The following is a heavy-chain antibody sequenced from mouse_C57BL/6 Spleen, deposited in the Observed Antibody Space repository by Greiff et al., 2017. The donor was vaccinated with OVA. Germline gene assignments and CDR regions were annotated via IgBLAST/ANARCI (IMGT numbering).Heavy chain of an antibody. CDR3: ARVYYYAMDY. CDR1: GFTFSDYY. V-gene: IGHV5-16*01. J-gene: IGHJ4*01. CDR2: INYDGSST. Sequence: EVQGVESAGGLVQPGSSMKLSCTASGFTFSDYYMAWVRQVPEKGLEWVANINYDGSSTYYLDSLKSRFIISRDNAKNILYLQMSSLKSEDTATYYCARVYYYAMDYWGQGTSVTVSS.